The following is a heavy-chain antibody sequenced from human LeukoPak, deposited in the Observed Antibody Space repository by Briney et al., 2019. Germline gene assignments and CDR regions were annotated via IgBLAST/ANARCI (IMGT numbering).Heavy chain of an antibody. Sequence: GGSLRLSCAASGFTFSSYAMTWVRQAPGKGLEWVSAISGSGGSTYYADSVKGRFTISRDNAQNTLYLQMNSLRAEDTAVYYCAKVVVTAIALDYWGQGTLVTVSS. CDR2: ISGSGGST. V-gene: IGHV3-23*01. CDR1: GFTFSSYA. CDR3: AKVVVTAIALDY. D-gene: IGHD2-21*02. J-gene: IGHJ4*02.